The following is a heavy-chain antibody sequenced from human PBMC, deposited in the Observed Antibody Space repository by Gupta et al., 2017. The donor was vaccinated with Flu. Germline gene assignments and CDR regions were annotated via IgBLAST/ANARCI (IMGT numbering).Heavy chain of an antibody. V-gene: IGHV4-59*08. CDR1: GGSISSYY. D-gene: IGHD3-10*02. CDR2: IYYGGST. CDR3: ARHNVRSAPKPGYNWFDP. J-gene: IGHJ5*02. Sequence: QVQLQESGPGLVKPSETLSLTCTVSGGSISSYYWSWIRQPPGKGLEWIGYIYYGGSTNYNPSLKSRVTISVDTSKNQFSLKLSSVTAADTAVYYCARHNVRSAPKPGYNWFDPWGQGTLVTVSS.